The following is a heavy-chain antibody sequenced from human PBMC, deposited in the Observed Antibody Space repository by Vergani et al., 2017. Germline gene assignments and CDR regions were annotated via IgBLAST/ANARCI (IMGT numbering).Heavy chain of an antibody. CDR1: GFTFSSYG. V-gene: IGHV3-33*01. CDR3: AREPTGDRVEGDY. D-gene: IGHD1-1*01. CDR2: IWYDGSNK. J-gene: IGHJ4*02. Sequence: QVQLVESGGGVVQPGRSLRLSCAASGFTFSSYGMHWVRQAPGKGLEWVAVIWYDGSNKYYADSVKGRFTISRDNSKNTLYLQMNSLRAEDTAVYYCAREPTGDRVEGDYWGQGTLVTVSS.